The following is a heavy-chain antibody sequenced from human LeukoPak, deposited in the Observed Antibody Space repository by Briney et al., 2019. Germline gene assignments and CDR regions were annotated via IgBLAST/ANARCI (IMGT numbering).Heavy chain of an antibody. V-gene: IGHV4-39*01. CDR1: GGSISSSSYY. D-gene: IGHD3-22*01. CDR2: IYYSGST. CDR3: ARLFARGYYDSSGWIDY. Sequence: SETLSLTCTVSGGSISSSSYYWGWIRQPPGKGLEWLGSIYYSGSTYYNPSLKSRVTISVDTSKNQFSLRLSSVTAADTAVYYCARLFARGYYDSSGWIDYWGQGTLVTVSS. J-gene: IGHJ4*02.